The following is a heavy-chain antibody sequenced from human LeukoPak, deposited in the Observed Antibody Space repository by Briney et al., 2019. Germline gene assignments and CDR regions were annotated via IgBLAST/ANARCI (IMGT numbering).Heavy chain of an antibody. D-gene: IGHD6-25*01. CDR3: AKTGIAAYYFDY. CDR2: ISYDGSNK. Sequence: GRSLRLSCAASGFTFSSYAMHWVRQAPGKGLEWVAVISYDGSNKYYADSVKGRFTISRDNSKNTLYLQMNSLRAEDTAVYYCAKTGIAAYYFDYWGQGTLVTVSS. V-gene: IGHV3-30-3*02. J-gene: IGHJ4*02. CDR1: GFTFSSYA.